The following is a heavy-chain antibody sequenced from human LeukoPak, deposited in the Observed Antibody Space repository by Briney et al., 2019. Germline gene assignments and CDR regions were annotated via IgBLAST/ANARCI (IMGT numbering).Heavy chain of an antibody. V-gene: IGHV1-8*01. CDR2: MNPNSGNT. CDR1: GYTFTSYD. Sequence: ASVKVSCKASGYTFTSYDINWVRQATGQGLEWMGWMNPNSGNTGYAQKFQGRVTMTRNTSISTAYMELSSLRSEDTAVYYCASALGGGGDFDYWGQGTLVTVSS. D-gene: IGHD2-15*01. CDR3: ASALGGGGDFDY. J-gene: IGHJ4*02.